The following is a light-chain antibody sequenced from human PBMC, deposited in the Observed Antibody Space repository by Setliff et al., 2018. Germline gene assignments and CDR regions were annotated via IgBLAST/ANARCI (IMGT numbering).Light chain of an antibody. Sequence: QSVLTQPPSASGSPGQSVTISCTGTSSDVSGYNYVSWYQQHPGKAPKLVIYEVSKRPSGVPDRFSGSKSGNTASLTVSGLQAEDEADYYCSSYAGSKVFYVFGTGTRSPS. CDR1: SSDVSGYNY. J-gene: IGLJ1*01. V-gene: IGLV2-8*01. CDR3: SSYAGSKVFYV. CDR2: EVS.